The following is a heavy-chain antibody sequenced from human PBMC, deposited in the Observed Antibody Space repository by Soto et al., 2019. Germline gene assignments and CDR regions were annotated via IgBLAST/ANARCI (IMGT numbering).Heavy chain of an antibody. D-gene: IGHD3-22*01. J-gene: IGHJ4*02. Sequence: PSETLSLTCTVSGVSSNNYCLSWVRQSPGKGLEWIGYICNSGNTDHNPSLKSRISTSVDTSKTQFSLKLTSVTAADTALYFCARLLYDRSGYYYFDYWGRGTLVTVS. CDR1: GVSSNNYC. V-gene: IGHV4-4*08. CDR3: ARLLYDRSGYYYFDY. CDR2: ICNSGNT.